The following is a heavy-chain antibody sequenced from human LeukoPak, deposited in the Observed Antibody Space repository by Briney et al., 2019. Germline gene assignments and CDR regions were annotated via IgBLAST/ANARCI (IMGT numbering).Heavy chain of an antibody. CDR3: ARADMTTITYPEY. D-gene: IGHD5-24*01. Sequence: GGSLRLSCAASGFTFSSYSMNWVRQAPGTGLEWVASITSSSSHVYYADSVKGRFTISRDNAKDSLYLQMNSLRAEDTALYYCARADMTTITYPEYWGQGTLVTVSS. CDR2: ITSSSSHV. CDR1: GFTFSSYS. V-gene: IGHV3-21*01. J-gene: IGHJ4*02.